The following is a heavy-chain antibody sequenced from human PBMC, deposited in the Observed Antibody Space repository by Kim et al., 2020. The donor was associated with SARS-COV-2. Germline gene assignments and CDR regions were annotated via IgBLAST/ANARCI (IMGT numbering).Heavy chain of an antibody. CDR1: GYSFTSYW. J-gene: IGHJ5*02. V-gene: IGHV5-10-1*01. CDR2: IDPSDSYT. D-gene: IGHD2-2*01. Sequence: GESLKISCKGSGYSFTSYWISWVRQMPGKGLEWMGRIDPSDSYTNYSPSFQGHVTISADKSISTAYLQWSSLKASATAMYYCARHIVVVPAAWYNWFDPWGQGTLVTVSS. CDR3: ARHIVVVPAAWYNWFDP.